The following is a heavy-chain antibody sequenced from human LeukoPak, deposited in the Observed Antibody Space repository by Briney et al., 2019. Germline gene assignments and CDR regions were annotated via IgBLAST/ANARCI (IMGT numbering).Heavy chain of an antibody. CDR2: INSDGSTA. D-gene: IGHD6-19*01. Sequence: GGSLRLSCAASGFTFSSYWMHWVRQAPGKGLVWVSRINSDGSTATYADSVKGRFTISRDNAKNTLYLQMNSLRAEDTAVYYCARGRGSGASDYWGQGTLVTVSS. V-gene: IGHV3-74*01. CDR1: GFTFSSYW. J-gene: IGHJ4*02. CDR3: ARGRGSGASDY.